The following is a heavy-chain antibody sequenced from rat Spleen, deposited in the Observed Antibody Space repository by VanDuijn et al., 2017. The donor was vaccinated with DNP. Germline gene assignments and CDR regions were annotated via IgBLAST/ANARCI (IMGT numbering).Heavy chain of an antibody. Sequence: QVQLKESGPGLVQPSQTLSLTCTVSGFSLTNHHVHWVRQPSGKGLEWMGFVWIGGTTHISSIFKSRVSISRDTSKSQVFLEVNSLQSEDTATYYCARDGQWDYLDYWGQGVMVTVAS. CDR1: GFSLTNHH. D-gene: IGHD1-1*01. J-gene: IGHJ2*01. CDR2: VWIGGTT. V-gene: IGHV2-30*01. CDR3: ARDGQWDYLDY.